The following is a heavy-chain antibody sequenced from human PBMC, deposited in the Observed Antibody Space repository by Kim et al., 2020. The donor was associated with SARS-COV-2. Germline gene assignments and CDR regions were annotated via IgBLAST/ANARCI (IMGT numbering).Heavy chain of an antibody. Sequence: ASVKVSCKASGYTFTSYYMHWVRQAPGPGLAFLFLLHPRFFLPSYSQQFQGRVTMTRDTSTSTVYMELSSLRSEDTAVYYCARDSSGIYRRVWYGMDVWGKGTTVTVSS. D-gene: IGHD2-21*01. CDR2: LHPRFFLP. J-gene: IGHJ6*04. V-gene: IGHV1-46*01. CDR3: ARDSSGIYRRVWYGMDV. CDR1: GYTFTSYY.